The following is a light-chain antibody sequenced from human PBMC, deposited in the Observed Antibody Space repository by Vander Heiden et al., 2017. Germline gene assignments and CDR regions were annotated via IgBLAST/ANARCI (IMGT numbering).Light chain of an antibody. CDR3: AAWDDSLNGRV. Sequence: SVLTQLPSDSEAPSQRVTIACSGSSSNIGNNAVNWYQQLPGTAPKLLIFYDDLLPSGVSDRFSGSKSGTSASLAISGLQYEDEADYYCAAWDDSLNGRVFGGGTKLTVL. CDR1: SSNIGNNA. J-gene: IGLJ3*02. V-gene: IGLV1-36*01. CDR2: YDD.